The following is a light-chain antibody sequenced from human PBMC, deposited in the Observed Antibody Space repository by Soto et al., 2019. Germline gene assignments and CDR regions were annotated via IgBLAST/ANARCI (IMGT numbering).Light chain of an antibody. Sequence: DVQMTQSPSSLSASVGDRVTITCRASQDINSWLAWYQQKPGQAPKSLIYAASSLQTGVPSRFSGSESGTDFTLTISSLQPEDSATYYCQQYNDYPLTFGGGTKVEIK. CDR3: QQYNDYPLT. J-gene: IGKJ4*01. CDR2: AAS. CDR1: QDINSW. V-gene: IGKV1D-16*01.